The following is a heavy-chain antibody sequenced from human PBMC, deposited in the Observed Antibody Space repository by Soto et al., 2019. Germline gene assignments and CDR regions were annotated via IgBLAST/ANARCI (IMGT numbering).Heavy chain of an antibody. CDR1: GFTVSGNY. Sequence: GGSLRLSCAASGFTVSGNYMSWVRQAPGKGLEWVSVIYSGGSTYYADSVKGRFTISRDNSKNTLYLQMNSPRAEDTAVYYCARVVAATGTRYFDYWGQGTLVTVSS. V-gene: IGHV3-53*01. D-gene: IGHD6-13*01. CDR3: ARVVAATGTRYFDY. CDR2: IYSGGST. J-gene: IGHJ4*02.